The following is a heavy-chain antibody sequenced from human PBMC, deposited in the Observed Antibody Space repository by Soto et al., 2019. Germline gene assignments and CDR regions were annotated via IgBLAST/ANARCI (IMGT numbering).Heavy chain of an antibody. CDR2: IIPIFGTA. V-gene: IGHV1-69*06. CDR3: AQLRGPDYDYVWGSYIFDY. CDR1: GGTFSSYA. J-gene: IGHJ4*02. Sequence: RASVKVSCKASGGTFSSYAISWVRQAPGQGLEWMGGIIPIFGTANYAQKFQGRVTITADKSTSTAYMELSSLRSEDTAVYYCAQLRGPDYDYVWGSYIFDYWGQGTLVTVSS. D-gene: IGHD3-16*01.